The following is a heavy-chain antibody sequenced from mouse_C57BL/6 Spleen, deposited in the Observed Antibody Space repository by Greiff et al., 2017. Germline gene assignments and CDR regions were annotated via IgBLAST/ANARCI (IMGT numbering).Heavy chain of an antibody. CDR1: GYAFSSSW. CDR3: ARGYYGSSYFDY. V-gene: IGHV1-82*01. Sequence: VQLKESGPELVKPGASVKISCKASGYAFSSSWMNWVKQRPGKGLEWIGRIYPGDGDTNYNGKFKGKATLTADKSSSTAYMQLSSLTSEDSAVYFCARGYYGSSYFDYWGQGTTLTVSS. CDR2: IYPGDGDT. D-gene: IGHD1-1*01. J-gene: IGHJ2*01.